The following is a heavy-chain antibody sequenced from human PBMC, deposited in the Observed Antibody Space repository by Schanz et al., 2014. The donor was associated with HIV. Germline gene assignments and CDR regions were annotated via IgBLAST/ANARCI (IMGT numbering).Heavy chain of an antibody. D-gene: IGHD6-13*01. CDR1: GFTFSSYG. CDR2: ISYDGSNK. V-gene: IGHV3-30*18. J-gene: IGHJ4*02. CDR3: AKEEQQLGGVGGYHFDY. Sequence: QVQLVESGGGVVQPGRSLRLSCAASGFTFSSYGMHWVRQAPGKGLEWVAVISYDGSNKYYADSVKGRFTISRDISKNTLYLQMNSLRAGDTAVYYCAKEEQQLGGVGGYHFDYWGQGTLITVSS.